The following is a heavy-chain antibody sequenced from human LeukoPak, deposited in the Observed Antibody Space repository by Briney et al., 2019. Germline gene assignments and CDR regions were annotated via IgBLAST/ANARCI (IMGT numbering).Heavy chain of an antibody. D-gene: IGHD4-11*01. CDR3: AKSVEHSNYRKFHD. V-gene: IGHV3-23*01. Sequence: GGSLRLSCAASGFTFSSYSMNWVRQAPGKGPEWVSGISGGGGGTYYADSVKGRFTISRANSKNTLYLQMKSLRVDDTAVYYCAKSVEHSNYRKFHDWGQGTLVTVSS. J-gene: IGHJ4*02. CDR1: GFTFSSYS. CDR2: ISGGGGGT.